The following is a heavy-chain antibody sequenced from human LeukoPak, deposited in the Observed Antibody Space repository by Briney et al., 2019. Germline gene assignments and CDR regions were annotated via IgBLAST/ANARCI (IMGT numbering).Heavy chain of an antibody. CDR3: ARVPPPDSYYYDSSGYYLPFDY. Sequence: ASVKVSCKASGYTFTSYGISWVRQAPGQGLEWMGWISGYNGNTNYAQKLQGRVTMTTDTSTSTAYMELRSLRSDDTAVYYCARVPPPDSYYYDSSGYYLPFDYWGQGTLVTVSS. J-gene: IGHJ4*02. CDR1: GYTFTSYG. D-gene: IGHD3-22*01. CDR2: ISGYNGNT. V-gene: IGHV1-18*01.